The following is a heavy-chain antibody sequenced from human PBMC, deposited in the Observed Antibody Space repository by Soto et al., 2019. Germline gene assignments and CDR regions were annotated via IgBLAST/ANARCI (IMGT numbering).Heavy chain of an antibody. CDR1: GGSISSSSYY. CDR2: IYYSGST. Sequence: SETLSLTCTVSGGSISSSSYYWGWIRQPPGKGLEWIGSIYYSGSTYDNPSLKSRVTISVDTSRNQFSLKLSSVTAADTAVYYCSIQVFDSGRQEYAYWGQGSLVPVSS. D-gene: IGHD2-8*01. V-gene: IGHV4-39*01. J-gene: IGHJ4*02. CDR3: SIQVFDSGRQEYAY.